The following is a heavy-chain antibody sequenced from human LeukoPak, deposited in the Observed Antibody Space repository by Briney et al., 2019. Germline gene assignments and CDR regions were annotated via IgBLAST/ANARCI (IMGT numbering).Heavy chain of an antibody. Sequence: SETLSLTCAVSGGSISSGGYSWSWIRQPPGKGLEWIGYIYHSGSTYYNPSLKSRVTISVDTSKNQFSLKLSSVTAADTAVYYCARWQSGYSFGRYYYYMDVWGKGTTVTVSS. CDR3: ARWQSGYSFGRYYYYMDV. J-gene: IGHJ6*03. D-gene: IGHD5-18*01. V-gene: IGHV4-30-2*01. CDR2: IYHSGST. CDR1: GGSISSGGYS.